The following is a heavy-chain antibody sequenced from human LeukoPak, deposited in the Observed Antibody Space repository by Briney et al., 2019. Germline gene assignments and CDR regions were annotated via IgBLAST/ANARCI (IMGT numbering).Heavy chain of an antibody. CDR2: ISTGGST. CDR1: GGSMRNYF. V-gene: IGHV4-4*07. J-gene: IGHJ4*02. CDR3: ARDGSSSWPFDF. D-gene: IGHD6-13*01. Sequence: PSETLSLTCTVSGGSMRNYFWNWVRQPAGEGLEWIGRISTGGSTDYNPSLESRLTMSVDTSKNQFSLRLSSATAADTAVYYCARDGSSSWPFDFWGQGTLVTVSS.